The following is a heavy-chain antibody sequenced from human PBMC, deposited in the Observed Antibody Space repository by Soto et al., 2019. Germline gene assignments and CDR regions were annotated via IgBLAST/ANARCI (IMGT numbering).Heavy chain of an antibody. V-gene: IGHV3-23*01. Sequence: RVSCGVSGVTCSGLAGSWVRQTTGKGLEWLSAISGSGGSTYYADSVKGRFTISRDNSKNTLYLQMNSLRAEDTAVYYCAKGPDIVVVVAAMGYAFDIWGQGSTVTVS. CDR1: GVTCSGLA. D-gene: IGHD2-15*01. CDR3: AKGPDIVVVVAAMGYAFDI. CDR2: ISGSGGST. J-gene: IGHJ3*02.